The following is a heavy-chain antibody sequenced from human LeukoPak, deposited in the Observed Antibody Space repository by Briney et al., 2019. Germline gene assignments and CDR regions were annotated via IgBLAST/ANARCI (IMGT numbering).Heavy chain of an antibody. CDR3: ARDLGTHGGYVDP. CDR2: ISTSDSTM. D-gene: IGHD5-12*01. J-gene: IGHJ5*02. Sequence: PGGSLRLSCAASGFIFSSYEMNWVRQAPGKGLEWVSYISTSDSTMYYADSVKGRFTISRDNAKNSLNLQMDSLRVEDTGIYYCARDLGTHGGYVDPWGQGTLVTVSS. V-gene: IGHV3-48*03. CDR1: GFIFSSYE.